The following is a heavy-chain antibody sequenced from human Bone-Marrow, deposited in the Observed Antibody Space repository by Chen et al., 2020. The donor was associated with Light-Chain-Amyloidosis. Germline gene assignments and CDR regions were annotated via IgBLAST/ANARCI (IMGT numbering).Heavy chain of an antibody. CDR1: GYTFPNYW. V-gene: IGHV5-51*01. D-gene: IGHD5-18*01. J-gene: IGHJ4*02. CDR2: IYPDNSDD. Sequence: EVQLEQSGPEVKKPGESLKISCKGSGYTFPNYWIGWVRQMPGKGLVWMGVIYPDNSDDRYSPSVEAQDTISADKSITTAYLPWRSLRASDTAMYYCATRSDGYNFDYWGQGTMVTVSS. CDR3: ATRSDGYNFDY.